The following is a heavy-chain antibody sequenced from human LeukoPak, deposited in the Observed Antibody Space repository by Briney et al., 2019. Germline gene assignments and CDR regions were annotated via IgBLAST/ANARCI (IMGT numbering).Heavy chain of an antibody. CDR2: INWNSGRI. CDR3: AKDWASTVRGTDY. V-gene: IGHV3-9*01. Sequence: GGSLRLSCAASGFTFDDYAMHWVRQAPGKGLEWVSGINWNSGRIGYADSVKGRFTISRDNAKNSLYLQINILRTEDTALYYCAKDWASTVRGTDYWGQGILGTVSP. D-gene: IGHD4-17*01. J-gene: IGHJ4*02. CDR1: GFTFDDYA.